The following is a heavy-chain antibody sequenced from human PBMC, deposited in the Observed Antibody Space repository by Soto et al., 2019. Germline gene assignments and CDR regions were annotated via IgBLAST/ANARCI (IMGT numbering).Heavy chain of an antibody. J-gene: IGHJ1*01. D-gene: IGHD3-22*01. CDR2: ISGSGGGT. V-gene: IGHV3-23*01. Sequence: GGSLRLSCAASGFTFNIYAMSWVRQAPGKGLERVSAISGSGGGTYYADSVEGRFTISRDNSNNTLYLQMSSLRAEDTAVYYRAKCGYGSSGRLLRYFQHWGQGTLVTVSS. CDR1: GFTFNIYA. CDR3: AKCGYGSSGRLLRYFQH.